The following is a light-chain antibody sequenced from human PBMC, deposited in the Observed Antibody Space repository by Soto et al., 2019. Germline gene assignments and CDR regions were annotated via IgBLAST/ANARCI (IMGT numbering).Light chain of an antibody. CDR3: QHSYSIPHT. V-gene: IGKV1-39*01. CDR1: QSISNY. J-gene: IGKJ2*01. CDR2: AAS. Sequence: DIQLTQSPSSLSASVGDRVTITCRASQSISNYVKWYQQKPGKATKLLIFAASSLHSGVPSRFSGSGSGPEFTLTISSLQPEDFATYYCQHSYSIPHTFGQGTNLEIK.